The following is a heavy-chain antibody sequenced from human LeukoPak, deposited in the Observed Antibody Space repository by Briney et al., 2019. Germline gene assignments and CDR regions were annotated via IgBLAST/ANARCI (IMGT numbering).Heavy chain of an antibody. V-gene: IGHV4-59*02. CDR3: ARGAYASAWYAFDI. J-gene: IGHJ3*02. Sequence: PSETLCLTCSVSGGSVRNYYWNWIRQPPGKGLEWIGYVYYTGSSNSDPSLKSRVTMFVDTSKNQLSLRLSSVSALDTAVYYCARGAYASAWYAFDIWGPGTGVSVTS. D-gene: IGHD6-19*01. CDR2: VYYTGSS. CDR1: GGSVRNYY.